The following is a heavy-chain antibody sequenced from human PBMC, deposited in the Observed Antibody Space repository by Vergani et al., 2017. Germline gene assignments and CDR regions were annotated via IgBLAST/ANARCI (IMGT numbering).Heavy chain of an antibody. D-gene: IGHD6-19*01. V-gene: IGHV4-38-2*02. Sequence: QVQLQESGPGLVKPSETLSLTCTVSGYSINSGYYWGWIRQPPGKGLEWIATIYHSGNTYYNPSLKSRVTISVDTSRNHFSLNLTSVTAADTAMYYCARAVAGIYWYFDLWGRGTLVTVSS. CDR1: GYSINSGYY. CDR2: IYHSGNT. CDR3: ARAVAGIYWYFDL. J-gene: IGHJ2*01.